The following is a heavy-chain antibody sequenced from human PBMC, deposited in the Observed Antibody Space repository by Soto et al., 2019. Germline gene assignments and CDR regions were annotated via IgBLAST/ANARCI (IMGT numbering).Heavy chain of an antibody. J-gene: IGHJ6*02. D-gene: IGHD6-13*01. CDR1: GGSIDYYR. CDR3: ARDSTSRFPYYGIDV. Sequence: SETLSLTCTVSGGSIDYYRWSWIRQPPGKGLEWIGDISDSGSTNYNLSLRSRVTILVDTSKNQFSLKLNSVTAADTAVYYCARDSTSRFPYYGIDVWGQGTTVTVSS. CDR2: ISDSGST. V-gene: IGHV4-59*01.